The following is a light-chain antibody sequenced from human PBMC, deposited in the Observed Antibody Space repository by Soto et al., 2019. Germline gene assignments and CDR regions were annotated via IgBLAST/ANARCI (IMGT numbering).Light chain of an antibody. J-gene: IGLJ2*01. CDR2: DVN. Sequence: QSALTQPASVSGSPGQSITISCTGTSSDIGAYNFVSWYQQHPGKAPKLMLYDVNIRPSGVSNRFSGSKSGNTASLTISGLQAEDEADYYCTSRKTSTTMILGGGTKVTV. CDR1: SSDIGAYNF. V-gene: IGLV2-14*03. CDR3: TSRKTSTTMI.